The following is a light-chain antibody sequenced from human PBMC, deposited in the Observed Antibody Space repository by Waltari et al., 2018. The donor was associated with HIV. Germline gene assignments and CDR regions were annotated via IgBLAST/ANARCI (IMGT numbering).Light chain of an antibody. CDR3: TSWDDSLSGWM. V-gene: IGLV1-47*01. CDR2: RNH. Sequence: QSVLTQPPSASGTPGQRVAISCSGSSSNIGNNFVYWYHHLPGTTPKLLIYRNHRRPSGVPDRFSGAKAGTSASLASSGLRSEDEADYYCTSWDDSLSGWMFGGGTTLTVL. J-gene: IGLJ3*02. CDR1: SSNIGNNF.